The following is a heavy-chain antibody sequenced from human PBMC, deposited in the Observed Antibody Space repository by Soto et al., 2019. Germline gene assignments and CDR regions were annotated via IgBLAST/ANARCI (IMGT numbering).Heavy chain of an antibody. J-gene: IGHJ4*02. Sequence: EVQLLESGGGLVQPGGSLRLSCAASGFTFSSYAMNWVRQAPGKGLEWVSVISGSDGSTYYADSVQGRFTISRDNSKNTLYLQMNSLRAEDTAVYYCAKRGIGTYFDYWGQGTRVTVSS. CDR2: ISGSDGST. D-gene: IGHD1-26*01. V-gene: IGHV3-23*01. CDR3: AKRGIGTYFDY. CDR1: GFTFSSYA.